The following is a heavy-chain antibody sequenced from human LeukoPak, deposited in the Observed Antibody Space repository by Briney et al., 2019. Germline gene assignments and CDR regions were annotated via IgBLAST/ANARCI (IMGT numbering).Heavy chain of an antibody. CDR2: IYYSGST. J-gene: IGHJ4*02. Sequence: SETLSLTCTVSGGSISSGDYYWSWIRQPPGKGLEWIGYIYYSGSTYYNPSLKSRVTISVDTSKNQFSLKLSPVTAADTAVYYCARHGPYYYDSSGNYFDYWGQGTLVTVSS. V-gene: IGHV4-30-4*01. D-gene: IGHD3-22*01. CDR3: ARHGPYYYDSSGNYFDY. CDR1: GGSISSGDYY.